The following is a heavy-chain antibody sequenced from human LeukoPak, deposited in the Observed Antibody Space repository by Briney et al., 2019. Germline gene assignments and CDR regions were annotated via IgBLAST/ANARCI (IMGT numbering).Heavy chain of an antibody. D-gene: IGHD4-17*01. CDR1: GFIFSSYA. CDR3: AREWSSSGKTTRDNWFDP. V-gene: IGHV3-7*03. Sequence: GGSLRLSCAASGFIFSSYAMSWVRQAPGKGLEWVANIKQDGSEKYYVDSVKGRFTISRDNAKNSLYLQMNSLRAEDTAVYYCAREWSSSGKTTRDNWFDPWGQGTLVTVSS. CDR2: IKQDGSEK. J-gene: IGHJ5*02.